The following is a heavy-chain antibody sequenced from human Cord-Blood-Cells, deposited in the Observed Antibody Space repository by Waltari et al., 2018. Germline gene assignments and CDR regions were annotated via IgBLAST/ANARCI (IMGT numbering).Heavy chain of an antibody. V-gene: IGHV1-69*01. Sequence: QVQLVQSGAEVKKPGCSVKVSCKASGGTFSSYAIRWLRKAPGQGLEWMGWIIPIFGTANYAQKFQGRVTITADESTSTAYMELSSLRSEDTAVYYCARVHLRGRNIVATSDYWGQGTLVTVSS. J-gene: IGHJ4*02. D-gene: IGHD5-12*01. CDR1: GGTFSSYA. CDR3: ARVHLRGRNIVATSDY. CDR2: IIPIFGTA.